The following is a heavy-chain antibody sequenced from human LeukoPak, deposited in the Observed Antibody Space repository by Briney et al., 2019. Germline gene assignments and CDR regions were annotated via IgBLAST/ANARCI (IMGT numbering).Heavy chain of an antibody. V-gene: IGHV4-4*02. J-gene: IGHJ4*02. CDR2: IYHSGST. D-gene: IGHD1-26*01. CDR1: GGSISSSNW. Sequence: SGTLSLTCAVSGGSISSSNWWSWVRQPPGKGLEWIGEIYHSGSTNYNPSLKSRVTISVDKSKNQFSLKLSSVTAADTAVYYCARVLSVGATVIDYWGQGTLVTVSS. CDR3: ARVLSVGATVIDY.